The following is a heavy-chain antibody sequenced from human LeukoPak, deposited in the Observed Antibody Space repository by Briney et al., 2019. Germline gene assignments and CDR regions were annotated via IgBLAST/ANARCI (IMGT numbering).Heavy chain of an antibody. CDR2: ISGSGGST. Sequence: GGSLRLSCAASGFTFSSYAMSWVRQAPGKGLEWVSIISGSGGSTHYADSVKGRFTISRDNSKNTLHLQMNSLRAEDTAVYYCAKDRDSSGYYWTFDYWGQGTLVTVSS. CDR3: AKDRDSSGYYWTFDY. D-gene: IGHD3-22*01. V-gene: IGHV3-23*01. J-gene: IGHJ4*02. CDR1: GFTFSSYA.